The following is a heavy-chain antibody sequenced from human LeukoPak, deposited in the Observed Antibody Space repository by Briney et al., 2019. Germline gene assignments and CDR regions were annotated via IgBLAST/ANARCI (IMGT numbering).Heavy chain of an antibody. Sequence: PGGSLRLSCAASGFTFSSYAMSWVRQAPGKGLEWVSAISGSGGSTYCADSVKGRFTISRDNSKDTLYLQMNSLRAEDTAVYYCAKFFGAAYDWDYWGQGTLVTVSS. D-gene: IGHD3-3*01. CDR2: ISGSGGST. V-gene: IGHV3-23*01. CDR1: GFTFSSYA. CDR3: AKFFGAAYDWDY. J-gene: IGHJ4*02.